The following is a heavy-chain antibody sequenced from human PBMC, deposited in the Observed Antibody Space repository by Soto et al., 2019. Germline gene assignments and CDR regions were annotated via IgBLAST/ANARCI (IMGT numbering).Heavy chain of an antibody. CDR1: GFYFGSYS. Sequence: GGTLSLTCAASGFYFGSYSMYWGRQAPGKGLQWVAAIAYDGSNKYHADSVKGRFTISRDNSKNTLYLQMNSLRVEDTAVYYCAKDIVRYTYGACDYWGQGALVPVSS. J-gene: IGHJ4*02. CDR2: IAYDGSNK. CDR3: AKDIVRYTYGACDY. D-gene: IGHD5-18*01. V-gene: IGHV3-30*18.